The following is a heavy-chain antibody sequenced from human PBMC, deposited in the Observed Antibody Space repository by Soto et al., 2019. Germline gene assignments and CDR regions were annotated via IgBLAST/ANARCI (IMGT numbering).Heavy chain of an antibody. CDR3: ATDTPLRYFDWARPTVSYMDV. D-gene: IGHD3-9*01. CDR2: FDPEDGET. CDR1: GYTLTELS. Sequence: ASVKVSCKVSGYTLTELSMHWVRQAPGKGLEWMGGFDPEDGETIYAQKFQGRVTMTEDTSTDTAYMELSSLRSEDTAVYYCATDTPLRYFDWARPTVSYMDVWGKGTTVTVSS. V-gene: IGHV1-24*01. J-gene: IGHJ6*03.